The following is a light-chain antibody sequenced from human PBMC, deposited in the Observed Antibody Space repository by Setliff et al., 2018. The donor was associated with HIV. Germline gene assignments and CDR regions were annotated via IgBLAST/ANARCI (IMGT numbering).Light chain of an antibody. CDR2: EVS. V-gene: IGLV2-14*01. CDR3: SSYTFSSTPYV. Sequence: QSVLTQPASVSGSPGQSITISCTGTSSDVGGSNYVSWYQQHPGKAPKRMIYEVSNRPSWVSNRFSGSKSGNTASLTISGLQAEDEADYYCSSYTFSSTPYVFGTGTKVTVL. CDR1: SSDVGGSNY. J-gene: IGLJ1*01.